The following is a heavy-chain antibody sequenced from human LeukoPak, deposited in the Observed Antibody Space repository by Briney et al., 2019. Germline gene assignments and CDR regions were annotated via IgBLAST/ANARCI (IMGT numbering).Heavy chain of an antibody. D-gene: IGHD3-22*01. CDR1: GFTFSSYA. J-gene: IGHJ4*02. Sequence: PGGSLRLSCAASGFTFSSYAMSWVRRAPGKGLEWVSSISGSGGNTYYADSVKGRFTISRDNSKNTLSLQINSLRAEDTALYYCAKGTDYYDSRGHYYANFDYWGQGTLVTVSS. CDR2: ISGSGGNT. V-gene: IGHV3-23*01. CDR3: AKGTDYYDSRGHYYANFDY.